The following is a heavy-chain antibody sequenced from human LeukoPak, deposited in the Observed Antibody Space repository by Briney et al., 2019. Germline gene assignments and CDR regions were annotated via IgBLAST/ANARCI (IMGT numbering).Heavy chain of an antibody. J-gene: IGHJ5*02. Sequence: GGSLRLSCAASGFTFSSYGMHWVRQAPGKGLEGGAVMWYEGSNKYYADSVKGRFTISRDNSKNTLYLQMNSLRAEDTAVYYCARDWAAAATDDWFDPWGQGTLVTVSS. D-gene: IGHD6-13*01. CDR3: ARDWAAAATDDWFDP. CDR1: GFTFSSYG. V-gene: IGHV3-33*01. CDR2: MWYEGSNK.